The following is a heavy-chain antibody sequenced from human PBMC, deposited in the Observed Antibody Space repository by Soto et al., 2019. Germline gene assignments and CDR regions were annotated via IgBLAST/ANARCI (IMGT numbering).Heavy chain of an antibody. Sequence: QVQLQESGPGLVKPSQTLSLTCTVSGGSISSGGYYWSWIRQHPGKGLEWIGYIYYSGSTYYNPSLKSRVTISVDTSKNQFSLKLSSVTAADTAVYYCARDPPYGDYLKSGMDVWGQGTTVTVSS. CDR2: IYYSGST. J-gene: IGHJ6*02. CDR1: GGSISSGGYY. V-gene: IGHV4-31*03. CDR3: ARDPPYGDYLKSGMDV. D-gene: IGHD4-17*01.